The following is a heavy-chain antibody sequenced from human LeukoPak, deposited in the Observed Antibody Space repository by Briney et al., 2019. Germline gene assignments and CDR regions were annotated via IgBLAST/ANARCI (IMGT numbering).Heavy chain of an antibody. D-gene: IGHD3-22*01. CDR3: ARVPRPSYETSGYYLDF. CDR1: GYTFTTYD. J-gene: IGHJ4*02. Sequence: ASVKVSCKASGYTFTTYDIGWVRQAPGQGLEWMGWISTYHGNTNYAQKFQGRVTLTTETPTSIASLELRSLRSDDTAVYYCARVPRPSYETSGYYLDFWGQGTLVTVSS. CDR2: ISTYHGNT. V-gene: IGHV1-18*01.